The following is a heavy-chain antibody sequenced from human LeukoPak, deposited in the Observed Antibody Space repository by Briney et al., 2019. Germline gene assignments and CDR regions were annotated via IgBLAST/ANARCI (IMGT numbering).Heavy chain of an antibody. CDR1: GGSFSGYY. CDR2: INHSGST. CDR3: AREEYYYDSSGYYSYYYYGMDV. J-gene: IGHJ6*02. Sequence: MSSETLSLTCAVYGGSFSGYYWSWIRQPPGKGLEWLGEINHSGSTNYNPSLKSRVTISVDTSRNQFSLKLSSVTAADTAVYYCAREEYYYDSSGYYSYYYYGMDVWGQGTTVTVSS. D-gene: IGHD3-22*01. V-gene: IGHV4-34*01.